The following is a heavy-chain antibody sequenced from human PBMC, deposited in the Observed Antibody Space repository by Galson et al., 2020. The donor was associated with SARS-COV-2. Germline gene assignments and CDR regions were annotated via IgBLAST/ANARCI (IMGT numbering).Heavy chain of an antibody. CDR3: ARVFDY. CDR1: GGSISSSSYY. V-gene: IGHV4-39*07. J-gene: IGHJ4*02. CDR2: INYSGRT. Sequence: ASDTLSLTCTVSGGSISSSSYYWGWIRQPPGKGLEWIGSINYSGRTFYNPSLKSRVSISVDTSKNQFSLKVTSVTAADTAIYYCARVFDYWGQGALVTVSS.